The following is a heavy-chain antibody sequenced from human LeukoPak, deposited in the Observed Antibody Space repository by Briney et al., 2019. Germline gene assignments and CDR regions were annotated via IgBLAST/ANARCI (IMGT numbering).Heavy chain of an antibody. CDR1: GGSFSGYY. CDR2: INHSGST. CDR3: ARTTVTTVGDWFDP. D-gene: IGHD4-17*01. Sequence: PSETLSLTCAVYGGSFSGYYWSWIRQPPGKGLEWIGEINHSGSTNYNPSLKSRVTISVDTSKNQFSLKLSSVTAAGTAVYYCARTTVTTVGDWFDPWGRGTLVTVSS. J-gene: IGHJ5*02. V-gene: IGHV4-34*01.